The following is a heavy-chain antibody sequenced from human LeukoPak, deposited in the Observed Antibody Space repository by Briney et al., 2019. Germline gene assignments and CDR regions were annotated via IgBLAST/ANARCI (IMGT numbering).Heavy chain of an antibody. CDR2: IYYSGST. Sequence: PSETLSLTCTVSGGSINSFYWGWIRQPPGMGLEWVGYIYYSGSTNYNPSLRSRVTVSVDTSKNQFSLKLSSVTAADTAVYYCASTGYSSGWYGFWFDPWGQGTLATVSS. J-gene: IGHJ5*02. V-gene: IGHV4-59*01. CDR1: GGSINSFY. CDR3: ASTGYSSGWYGFWFDP. D-gene: IGHD6-19*01.